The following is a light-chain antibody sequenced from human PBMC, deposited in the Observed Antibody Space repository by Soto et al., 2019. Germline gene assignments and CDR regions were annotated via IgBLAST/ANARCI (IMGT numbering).Light chain of an antibody. Sequence: DIQMTQSPSSLSASVGDSVTITCRASQSISNYLNWYQQKPGKAPKLLVYAASSLQSRVPSRFSGSGSGTDFALTISSLQPEDFATYYCRQSYSTPFTFGPGNKVDIK. V-gene: IGKV1-39*01. J-gene: IGKJ3*01. CDR1: QSISNY. CDR3: RQSYSTPFT. CDR2: AAS.